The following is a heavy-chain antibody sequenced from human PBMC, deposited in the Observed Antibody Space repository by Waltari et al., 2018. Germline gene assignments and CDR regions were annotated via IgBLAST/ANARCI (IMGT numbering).Heavy chain of an antibody. D-gene: IGHD1-1*01. V-gene: IGHV3-30*18. CDR3: VKEVRNHRPYDY. CDR1: GFIFRSHG. CDR2: IGEDARLK. Sequence: VQLVESGGGVVQPGESLRLSCAASGFIFRSHGMHWVRQAPGKGLEGVAVIGEDARLKDYADFVKGRFTISRDNSKNTMSLQMNSLRPEDTAIYYCVKEVRNHRPYDYWGQGTVVTVSS. J-gene: IGHJ4*02.